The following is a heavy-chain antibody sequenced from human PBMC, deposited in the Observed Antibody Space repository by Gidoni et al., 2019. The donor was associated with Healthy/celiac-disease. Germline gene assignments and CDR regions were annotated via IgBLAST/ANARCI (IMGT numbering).Heavy chain of an antibody. Sequence: EVQLVESGGGLVQPGGSLRLSCAASGFPFSSYDMHWVRQATGKGLEWVSAIGTAGDTYDPGSVKGRFTISRENAKNSLYLQMNSLRAGDTAVYYCARGGLRYFDWLSALDYYYGMDVWGQGTTVTVSS. D-gene: IGHD3-9*01. J-gene: IGHJ6*02. CDR2: IGTAGDT. CDR1: GFPFSSYD. V-gene: IGHV3-13*01. CDR3: ARGGLRYFDWLSALDYYYGMDV.